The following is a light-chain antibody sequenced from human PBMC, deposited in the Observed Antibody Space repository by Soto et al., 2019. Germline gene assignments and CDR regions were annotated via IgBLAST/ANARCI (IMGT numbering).Light chain of an antibody. CDR2: GAS. CDR3: QLYNIYSEG. V-gene: IGKV3-15*01. Sequence: IVMKHSPATLSVSKGERATLSCRASQSVRSNLAWYQQKPGQAPRLLIYGASTRATGLPSRFSGSGSGTEFTLTISCLQPDDFATYYCQLYNIYSEGFGQGTNVDIK. J-gene: IGKJ1*01. CDR1: QSVRSN.